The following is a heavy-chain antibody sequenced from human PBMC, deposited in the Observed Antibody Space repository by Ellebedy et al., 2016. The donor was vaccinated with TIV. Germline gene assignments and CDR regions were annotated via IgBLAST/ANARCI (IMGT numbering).Heavy chain of an antibody. J-gene: IGHJ4*02. D-gene: IGHD3-22*01. CDR2: ISASGGNT. CDR1: GFSFSAYS. V-gene: IGHV3-23*01. Sequence: PGGSLRLSCAASGFSFSAYSMNWVRQAPGEGLEWVSGISASGGNTYYADSVKGRFTISRDNSKNTLYLQMNSLRAEDTAVYYCARDKSLTMIALDYWGQGTLVTVSS. CDR3: ARDKSLTMIALDY.